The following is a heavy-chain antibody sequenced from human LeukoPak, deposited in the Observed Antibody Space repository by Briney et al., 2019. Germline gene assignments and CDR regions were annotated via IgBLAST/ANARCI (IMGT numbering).Heavy chain of an antibody. V-gene: IGHV1-69*05. CDR2: IIPIFGTA. D-gene: IGHD3-22*01. CDR3: ASGPVDSSGYKSYFDY. CDR1: GGTFSSYA. Sequence: ASVKVSCKASGGTFSSYAISWVRQAPGQGLEWMGGIIPIFGTANYAQKFQGRVTITTDESTGTAYMELSSLRSEDTAVYYCASGPVDSSGYKSYFDYWGQGTLVTVSS. J-gene: IGHJ4*02.